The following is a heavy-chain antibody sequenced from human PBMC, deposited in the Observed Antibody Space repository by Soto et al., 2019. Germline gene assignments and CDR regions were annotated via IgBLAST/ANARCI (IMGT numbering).Heavy chain of an antibody. CDR2: VSSTGST. D-gene: IGHD2-2*01. CDR1: GASITQYY. Sequence: SETLSLTCTVSGASITQYYWNWIRQSPGKGLEWIVSVSSTGSTVYNPSLTSRVTVSVDRSKNQFSLTLSSVTAADTAVYYCARVPDRWGQGTLVTVSS. J-gene: IGHJ5*02. V-gene: IGHV4-4*08. CDR3: ARVPDR.